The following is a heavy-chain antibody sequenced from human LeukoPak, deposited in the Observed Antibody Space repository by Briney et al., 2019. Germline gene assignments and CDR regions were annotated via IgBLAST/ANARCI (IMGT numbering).Heavy chain of an antibody. CDR1: GGSFSGYY. Sequence: SETLSLTCAVYGGSFSGYYWSWIRQPPGKGLEWIGEINHSGSTNYNPSLKSRVTISVDTSKNQFSLKLSSVTAADTAVYYCARELLSDSSSSVAFDIWGQGTMVTVSS. D-gene: IGHD6-6*01. V-gene: IGHV4-34*01. CDR3: ARELLSDSSSSVAFDI. J-gene: IGHJ3*02. CDR2: INHSGST.